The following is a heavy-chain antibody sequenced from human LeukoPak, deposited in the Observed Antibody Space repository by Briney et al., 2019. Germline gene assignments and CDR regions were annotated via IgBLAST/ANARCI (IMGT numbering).Heavy chain of an antibody. CDR2: INTNTGNP. V-gene: IGHV7-4-1*02. J-gene: IGHJ3*02. CDR1: GYTFTSYA. D-gene: IGHD1-1*01. CDR3: ARGVSRRYNWNDGAFDI. Sequence: ASVKVSCKASGYTFTSYAMNWVRQAPGQGLEWMGWINTNTGNPTYAQGFTGRFVFSLDTSVSTAYLQISSLKAEDTAVYYCARGVSRRYNWNDGAFDIWGQGTMVTVSS.